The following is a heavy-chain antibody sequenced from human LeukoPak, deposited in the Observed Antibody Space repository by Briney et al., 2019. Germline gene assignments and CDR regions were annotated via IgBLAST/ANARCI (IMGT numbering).Heavy chain of an antibody. D-gene: IGHD6-13*01. J-gene: IGHJ4*02. CDR2: INSGGST. V-gene: IGHV3-23*01. CDR3: AKRAAGYYFDH. Sequence: GGSLTRSCAASGFTFSSYSMSWVRQAPGKGLEWVSSINSGGSTFYADSVKGRFTISRDNSQNTLYLQMNSLTAEDTAVYYCAKRAAGYYFDHWGQGTLGTVSS. CDR1: GFTFSSYS.